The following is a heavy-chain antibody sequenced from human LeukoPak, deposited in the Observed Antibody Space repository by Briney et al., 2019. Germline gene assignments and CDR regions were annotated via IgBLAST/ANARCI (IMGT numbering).Heavy chain of an antibody. Sequence: SETLSLTCTVSGGSISSGGYYWSWIRQPPGKGLEWNGYIYHSGSTYYNPSLKSRVTISVDRSKNQFSLKLSSVTAADTAVYYCAREIAAAGAYYFDYWGQGTLVTVSS. J-gene: IGHJ4*02. CDR1: GGSISSGGYY. V-gene: IGHV4-30-2*01. CDR3: AREIAAAGAYYFDY. D-gene: IGHD6-13*01. CDR2: IYHSGST.